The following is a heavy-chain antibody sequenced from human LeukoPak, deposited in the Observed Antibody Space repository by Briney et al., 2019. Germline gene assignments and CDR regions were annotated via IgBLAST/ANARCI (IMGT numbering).Heavy chain of an antibody. CDR3: ARLVGGSSWYIEHYYYGMDV. J-gene: IGHJ6*02. Sequence: GASVKVSCKASGYTFTSYAMHWVRQAPGQRLEWMGWINAGNGNTKYSQKFQGRVTITRDTSASTAYMELSSLRSEDTAVYYCARLVGGSSWYIEHYYYGMDVWGQGTTVTVSS. D-gene: IGHD6-13*01. CDR2: INAGNGNT. V-gene: IGHV1-3*01. CDR1: GYTFTSYA.